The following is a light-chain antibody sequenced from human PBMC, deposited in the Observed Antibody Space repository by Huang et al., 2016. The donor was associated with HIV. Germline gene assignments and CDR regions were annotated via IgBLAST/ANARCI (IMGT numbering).Light chain of an antibody. CDR3: QQSYRNPT. CDR2: AAS. CDR1: QSIISY. V-gene: IGKV1-39*01. J-gene: IGKJ2*01. Sequence: DIQLTQSPSSLSASVGDRVTITCRASQSIISYLNWYQQRPGRAPRLLIYAASSLQSGVPSRFSGSGSGTDFTLTIRSLQPEDFATYYCQQSYRNPTFGQGTKVEIK.